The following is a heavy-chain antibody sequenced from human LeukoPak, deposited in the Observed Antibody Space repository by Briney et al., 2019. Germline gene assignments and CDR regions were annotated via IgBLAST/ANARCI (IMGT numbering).Heavy chain of an antibody. CDR1: GFTFGDYA. CDR3: TRSAGYRSGWYHDY. V-gene: IGHV3-49*04. J-gene: IGHJ4*02. CDR2: IRSKAYGGTT. D-gene: IGHD6-19*01. Sequence: GGSLRLSCTASGFTFGDYAMSSVRQAPGKGLEVVGFIRSKAYGGTTEYAASVKGRFTISRDDSKSIAYLQMNSLKTEDTAVYYCTRSAGYRSGWYHDYWGQGTLVTVSS.